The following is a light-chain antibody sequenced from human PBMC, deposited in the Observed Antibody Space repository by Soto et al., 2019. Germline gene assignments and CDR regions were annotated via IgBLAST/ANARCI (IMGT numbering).Light chain of an antibody. CDR3: QQYNNWPLT. CDR2: GAS. Sequence: EIVMTQSPATLSVSPGERATLACRASQSVSSSLAWYQQKPGQAPMLLIYGASTMATGIPARFSGSGSATEFSLVISSLQSEDFALYFCQQYNNWPLTFGGGTKVQIK. J-gene: IGKJ4*01. CDR1: QSVSSS. V-gene: IGKV3-15*01.